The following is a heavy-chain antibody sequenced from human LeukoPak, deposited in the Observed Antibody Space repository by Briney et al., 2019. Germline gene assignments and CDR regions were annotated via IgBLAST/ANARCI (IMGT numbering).Heavy chain of an antibody. V-gene: IGHV3-53*01. CDR1: GFTVSSSF. CDR2: IYSGGTT. D-gene: IGHD6-13*01. J-gene: IGHJ4*02. CDR3: ARDDRIGAAGTSDN. Sequence: PGGSLRLSCAASGFTVSSSFMSWVRQAPGKGLEWVSIIYSGGTTYYADSVKGRFTISRDNSKNTLYLQMNSLRAEDTAVYFCARDDRIGAAGTSDNWGQGTLVTVSS.